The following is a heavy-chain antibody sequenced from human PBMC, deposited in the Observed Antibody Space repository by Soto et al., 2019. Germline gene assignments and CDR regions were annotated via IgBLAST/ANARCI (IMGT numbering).Heavy chain of an antibody. Sequence: PGGSLRLSCAASGFTFSSYGMHWVRQAPGKGLEWVAVIWYDGSNKYYADSVKGRFTISRDNSKNTLYLQMNSLRAEDTAVYYCARGPDRYCTHRVCSYLDYWGQGTLVTVSS. J-gene: IGHJ4*02. V-gene: IGHV3-33*01. CDR1: GFTFSSYG. D-gene: IGHD2-8*01. CDR2: IWYDGSNK. CDR3: ARGPDRYCTHRVCSYLDY.